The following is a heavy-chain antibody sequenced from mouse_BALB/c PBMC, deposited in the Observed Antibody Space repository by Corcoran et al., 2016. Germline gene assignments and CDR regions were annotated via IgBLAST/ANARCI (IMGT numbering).Heavy chain of an antibody. CDR3: ARWGITTWDY. V-gene: IGHV1-18*01. CDR1: GYTFTDYH. CDR2: INPRSRGT. D-gene: IGHD1-1*01. J-gene: IGHJ2*01. Sequence: EVLLQPSGPLLVKPGASVKIICKTSGYTFTDYHMAWVKQSHGKSLGWIGDINPRSRGTIYNQTFEGRATLTVDKSSSKAYMELRSLTSEDTAVYYWARWGITTWDYWGQGTTVTVSA.